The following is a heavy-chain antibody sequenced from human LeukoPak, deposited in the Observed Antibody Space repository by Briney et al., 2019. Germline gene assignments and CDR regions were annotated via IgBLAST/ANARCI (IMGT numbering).Heavy chain of an antibody. J-gene: IGHJ4*02. CDR3: ARVSYYDRSGYYSPFDS. CDR2: INSDGSTT. Sequence: GGSLRLSCAASGFTFSSYWMLWVRQAPGKGLVWVSRINSDGSTTSYADSVKGRFTISRDNAKNTLYLQMNILRDEDTAVYYCARVSYYDRSGYYSPFDSWGQGTLVTVSS. CDR1: GFTFSSYW. D-gene: IGHD3-22*01. V-gene: IGHV3-74*01.